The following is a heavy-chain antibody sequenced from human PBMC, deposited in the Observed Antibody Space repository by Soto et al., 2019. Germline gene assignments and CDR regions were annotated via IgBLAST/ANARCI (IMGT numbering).Heavy chain of an antibody. CDR3: AKDRETTVTTYFDY. CDR1: GFTFSSYA. V-gene: IGHV3-23*01. Sequence: GGSLSLSCAASGFTFSSYAMSWVCPAPGKGLEWVSVISGSGGSTYYAESVKGRFTISRDNSKNTLYLQMNSLRAEDTAVYYCAKDRETTVTTYFDYWGQGTLVTVSS. CDR2: ISGSGGST. J-gene: IGHJ4*02. D-gene: IGHD4-4*01.